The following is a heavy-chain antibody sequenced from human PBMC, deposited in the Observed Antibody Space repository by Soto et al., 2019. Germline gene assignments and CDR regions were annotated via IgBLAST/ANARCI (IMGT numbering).Heavy chain of an antibody. CDR2: VRYGGST. CDR3: ASHQDCGSGTSYRDHDALDI. V-gene: IGHV4-31*03. D-gene: IGHD2-15*01. J-gene: IGHJ3*02. Sequence: QVQLQQSGPGLVKPSQTLSLTCTVSGGSITSGGFYWSWIRQHPGDGLEWIGYVRYGGSTYYNPSLKSRLTISLDTSKNQFSLSLSSVSAADTAVFYCASHQDCGSGTSYRDHDALDIWGQGTMVTVSS. CDR1: GGSITSGGFY.